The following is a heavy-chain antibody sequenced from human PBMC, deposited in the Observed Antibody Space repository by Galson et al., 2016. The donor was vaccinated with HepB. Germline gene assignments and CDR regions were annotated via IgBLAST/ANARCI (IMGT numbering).Heavy chain of an antibody. CDR2: ISWNGGSI. D-gene: IGHD6-6*01. CDR1: GFTFDDYA. Sequence: SLRLSCAASGFTFDDYAMLWAQQAPGKGLEWVSGISWNGGSIGYADSVKGRFPISRDNSKKMLYLQMNSLRAEDTAVYYCARGLEYSSSPTGQFDYWGQGTLVTVSS. J-gene: IGHJ4*02. CDR3: ARGLEYSSSPTGQFDY. V-gene: IGHV3-9*01.